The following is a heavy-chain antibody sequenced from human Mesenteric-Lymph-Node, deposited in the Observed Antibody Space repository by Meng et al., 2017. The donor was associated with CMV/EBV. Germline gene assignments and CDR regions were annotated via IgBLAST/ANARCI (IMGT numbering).Heavy chain of an antibody. CDR1: GISVSSNY. CDR3: AREVLGQWGDYYGMDV. Sequence: GESLKISCAASGISVSSNYMTWVRQTPGKGLDRVSVIYSGGGTYYADSVKGRFTISRDNSKNTLYLQMNSLRAEDTAIYYCAREVLGQWGDYYGMDVWGQGTTVTVSS. D-gene: IGHD3-3*02. J-gene: IGHJ6*02. CDR2: IYSGGGT. V-gene: IGHV3-53*01.